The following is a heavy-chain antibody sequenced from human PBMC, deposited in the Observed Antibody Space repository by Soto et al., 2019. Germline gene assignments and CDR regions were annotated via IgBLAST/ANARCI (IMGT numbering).Heavy chain of an antibody. CDR2: ISGGGTT. D-gene: IGHD4-17*01. V-gene: IGHV3-23*01. Sequence: VGSLRLSCAASGFTFSTYAMTWVRQAPGKGLEWVSGISGGGTTYYAESVGGRFTISRDNSQSTLYLHLSSLRAEDTAVFYCAARNGDYPLAHFDYWGQGTLVTVSS. CDR3: AARNGDYPLAHFDY. J-gene: IGHJ4*02. CDR1: GFTFSTYA.